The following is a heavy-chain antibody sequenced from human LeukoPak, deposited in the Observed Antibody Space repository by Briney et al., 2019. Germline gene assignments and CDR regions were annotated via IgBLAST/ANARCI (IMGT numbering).Heavy chain of an antibody. CDR3: ARAKGDYSLYYYYGMDV. V-gene: IGHV3-66*01. CDR2: IYSGGST. D-gene: IGHD4-17*01. CDR1: GFTVSSNY. J-gene: IGHJ6*02. Sequence: GGSLRLSCAASGFTVSSNYMSWVRQAPGKGLEWVSVIYSGGSTYYADSVKGRFTISRDNSKNPLYLQMNSLRAEDPAVYYCARAKGDYSLYYYYGMDVWGQGPTVTVSS.